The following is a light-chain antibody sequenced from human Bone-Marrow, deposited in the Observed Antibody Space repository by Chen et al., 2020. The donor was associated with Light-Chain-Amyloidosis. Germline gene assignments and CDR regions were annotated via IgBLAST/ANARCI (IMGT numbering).Light chain of an antibody. CDR2: EVT. J-gene: IGLJ1*01. CDR3: SSYTITNALV. CDR1: SSDVGGDNH. Sequence: QSALTQPASVSGSPGQSTTISCTGTSSDVGGDNHVSWYQQHPDNAPKLMIYEVTNRPSWVPDRFSGSESDNTASLTISGLQTEDEADCFCSSYTITNALVFGSGTRVTVL. V-gene: IGLV2-14*01.